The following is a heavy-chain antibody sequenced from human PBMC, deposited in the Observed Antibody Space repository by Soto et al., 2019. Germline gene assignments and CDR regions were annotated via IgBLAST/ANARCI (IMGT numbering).Heavy chain of an antibody. Sequence: QVQLVESGGGVVQPGRSLRLSCAASGFTFSSYAMHWVRQAPGKGLEWVAVISYDGSNKYYADSVKGRFTISRDNSKNTLYLQMNSLRAEDTAVYYCARDRSGEWGQGTLVTVSS. D-gene: IGHD3-10*01. V-gene: IGHV3-30-3*01. CDR3: ARDRSGE. J-gene: IGHJ4*02. CDR2: ISYDGSNK. CDR1: GFTFSSYA.